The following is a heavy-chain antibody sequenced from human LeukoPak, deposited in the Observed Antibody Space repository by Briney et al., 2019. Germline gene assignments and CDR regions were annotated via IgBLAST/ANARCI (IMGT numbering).Heavy chain of an antibody. CDR2: IYYSGST. CDR1: GCSISNYY. J-gene: IGHJ4*02. Sequence: PSETLSLTCTVSGCSISNYYWSWVRQPPGKGLEWMGYIYYSGSTNYNPSLKSRVTISVDTSKNQFSLKLSSVTAADTAVYYCARHGYYDSSGYKLFDYWGQGTLVTVSS. D-gene: IGHD3-22*01. CDR3: ARHGYYDSSGYKLFDY. V-gene: IGHV4-59*08.